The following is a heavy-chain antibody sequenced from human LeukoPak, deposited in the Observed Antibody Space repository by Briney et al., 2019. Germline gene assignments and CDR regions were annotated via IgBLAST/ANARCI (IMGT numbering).Heavy chain of an antibody. V-gene: IGHV3-66*01. CDR2: IYSGGST. CDR3: ARGYGSGSYYNEYFQH. Sequence: PGGSLRLSCAASGFTVSSNYMSWVRQAPGKGLEWVSVIYSGGSTYYADSVKGRFTISRDSSKNTLYLQMNSLRAEDTAVYYCARGYGSGSYYNEYFQHWGQGTLVTVSS. D-gene: IGHD3-10*01. CDR1: GFTVSSNY. J-gene: IGHJ1*01.